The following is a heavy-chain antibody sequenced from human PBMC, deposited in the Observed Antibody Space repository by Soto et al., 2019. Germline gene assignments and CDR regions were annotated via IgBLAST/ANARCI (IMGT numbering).Heavy chain of an antibody. Sequence: ASVKVSCKASGYTFTGYYMHWVRQAPGQGLEWMGWINPNSGGTNYAQKSQGWVTMTRDTSISTAYMELSRLRSDDTAVYYCARGGSIVGATRRFDYWGQGTLVTVSS. CDR2: INPNSGGT. CDR3: ARGGSIVGATRRFDY. CDR1: GYTFTGYY. J-gene: IGHJ4*02. V-gene: IGHV1-2*04. D-gene: IGHD1-26*01.